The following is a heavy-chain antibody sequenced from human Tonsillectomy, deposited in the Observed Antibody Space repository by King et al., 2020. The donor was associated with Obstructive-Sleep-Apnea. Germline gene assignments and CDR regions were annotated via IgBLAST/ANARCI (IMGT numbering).Heavy chain of an antibody. CDR1: GITFSSYA. J-gene: IGHJ4*02. CDR2: IGGSGAST. CDR3: AKGPAQQLVPNYFDY. V-gene: IGHV3-23*04. Sequence: VQLVESGGGLVQPGRSLRLSCAASGITFSSYAMTWARQAPGKGLEWVSVIGGSGASTYYADSVKGRFTSSRDNSKNTLYLQMNSLRAEDTAVYYCAKGPAQQLVPNYFDYWGQGTLVTVSS. D-gene: IGHD6-13*01.